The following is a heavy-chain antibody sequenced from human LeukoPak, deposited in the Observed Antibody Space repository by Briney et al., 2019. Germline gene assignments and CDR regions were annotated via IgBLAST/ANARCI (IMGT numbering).Heavy chain of an antibody. CDR1: GGTFSSYA. V-gene: IGHV1-69*04. J-gene: IGHJ4*02. CDR2: IIPILGIA. Sequence: ASVKVSCKASGGTFSSYAISWVRQAPGQGLEWMGRIIPILGIANYAQKFQGRVTITADKSTSTAHMELSSLRSEDTAVYYCARYYYDSSGYYYEDYWGQGTLVTVSS. CDR3: ARYYYDSSGYYYEDY. D-gene: IGHD3-22*01.